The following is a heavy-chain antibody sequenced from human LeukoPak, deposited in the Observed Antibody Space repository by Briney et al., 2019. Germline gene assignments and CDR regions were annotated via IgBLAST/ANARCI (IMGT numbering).Heavy chain of an antibody. Sequence: SETLSLTCTVSGGSISSYYWTWIRQPPGKGLEWIGYIYYSGSTNYNPSLKSRVTISIDTTKNQFSLKLSSVTAADTAVYYCARGNYYDSSGYYRLFDYWGLGTLVTVSS. CDR3: ARGNYYDSSGYYRLFDY. J-gene: IGHJ4*02. CDR1: GGSISSYY. D-gene: IGHD3-22*01. V-gene: IGHV4-59*01. CDR2: IYYSGST.